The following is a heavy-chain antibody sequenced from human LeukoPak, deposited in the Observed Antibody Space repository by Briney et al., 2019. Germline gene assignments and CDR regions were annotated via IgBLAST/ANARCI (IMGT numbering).Heavy chain of an antibody. V-gene: IGHV4-61*02. CDR3: ARDQARGYSYGWYGY. CDR1: GGSISSGSYS. D-gene: IGHD5-18*01. J-gene: IGHJ4*02. CDR2: IYTSGST. Sequence: SQTLSLTCTVSGGSISSGSYSWSWIRQPAGKGLEWIGRIYTSGSTNYNPSLKSRVTISVDTSKNQFSLRLSSVTAADTAVYYCARDQARGYSYGWYGYWGQGTLGTVSS.